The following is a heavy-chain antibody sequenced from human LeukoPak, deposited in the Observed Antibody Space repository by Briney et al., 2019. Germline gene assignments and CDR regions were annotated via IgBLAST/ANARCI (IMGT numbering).Heavy chain of an antibody. CDR3: ARLSSGYESDFDY. D-gene: IGHD5-12*01. CDR2: IDPSDSYT. CDR1: GYRFPSYW. V-gene: IGHV5-10-1*01. Sequence: GESLLISCKGSGYRFPSYWISWVRQMPGKGLEWMGTIDPSDSYTNYSPSFQGHVTISADKSISTAYLQWSSLKAADTAMYYCARLSSGYESDFDYWGQGTLVTVSS. J-gene: IGHJ4*02.